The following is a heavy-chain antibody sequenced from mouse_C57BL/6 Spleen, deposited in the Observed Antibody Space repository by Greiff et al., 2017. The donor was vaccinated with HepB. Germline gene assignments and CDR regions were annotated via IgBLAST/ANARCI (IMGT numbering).Heavy chain of an antibody. J-gene: IGHJ3*01. CDR1: GYTFTSYW. CDR3: ARRENYDYDGFAY. CDR2: IHPNSGST. Sequence: QVQLQQPGAELVKPGASVKLSCKASGYTFTSYWMHWVKQRPGQGLEWIGMIHPNSGSTNYNEKFKSKATLTVDKSSSTAYMQLSSLTSEDSAVYYCARRENYDYDGFAYWGQGTLVTVSA. V-gene: IGHV1-64*01. D-gene: IGHD2-4*01.